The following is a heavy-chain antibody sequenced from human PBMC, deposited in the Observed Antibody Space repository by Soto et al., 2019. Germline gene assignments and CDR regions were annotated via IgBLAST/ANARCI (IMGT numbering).Heavy chain of an antibody. CDR1: GFTFSDYA. D-gene: IGHD2-21*02. CDR3: ARDFWPVTYCGADCYSPTWG. Sequence: GGSLRLSCAASGFTFSDYAMHWVRQAPVKGLEWVAFISYDGSNQYYADSVKGRFTISRDNSKNTLYLQMNSLRAEDTAVYYCARDFWPVTYCGADCYSPTWGWGQGTLVTVSS. CDR2: ISYDGSNQ. J-gene: IGHJ4*02. V-gene: IGHV3-30-3*01.